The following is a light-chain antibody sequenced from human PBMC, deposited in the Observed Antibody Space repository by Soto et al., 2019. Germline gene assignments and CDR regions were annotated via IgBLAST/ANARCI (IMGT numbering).Light chain of an antibody. CDR2: EVS. Sequence: QYALTQPASVSGSPGQSITISCTGTSSDVGGYNYVSWYQQHPGKAPKLMIYEVSNRPSGVSNRFSGSKSCNTAPLTISGLQAEDEADYYCSSYTSSSTPDVFGTGTKLTVL. J-gene: IGLJ1*01. CDR3: SSYTSSSTPDV. CDR1: SSDVGGYNY. V-gene: IGLV2-14*01.